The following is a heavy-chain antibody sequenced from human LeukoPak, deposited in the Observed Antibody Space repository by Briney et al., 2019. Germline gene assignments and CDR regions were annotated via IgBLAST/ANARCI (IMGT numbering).Heavy chain of an antibody. CDR3: ARADVWFGRIDY. Sequence: ASVTVSCKASGGTFSSYAISWVRQAPGQGLEWMGGIIPIFGTANYAQKFQGRVTITADESTSTAYMELSSLRSEDTAVYYCARADVWFGRIDYWGQGTLVTVSS. D-gene: IGHD3-10*01. V-gene: IGHV1-69*13. CDR1: GGTFSSYA. J-gene: IGHJ4*02. CDR2: IIPIFGTA.